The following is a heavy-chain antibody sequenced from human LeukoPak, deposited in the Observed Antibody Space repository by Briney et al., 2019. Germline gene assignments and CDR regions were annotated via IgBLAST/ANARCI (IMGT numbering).Heavy chain of an antibody. CDR2: IYHSGST. D-gene: IGHD4-17*01. Sequence: PSGTLSLTCAVSGGSISSSNWWSWVRPPPGKGLEWIGEIYHSGSTNYNPSLKSRVTISVDKSKNQFSLKLSSVTAADTAVYYCARVKIDGDYVGDAFDIWGQGTMVTVSS. CDR3: ARVKIDGDYVGDAFDI. CDR1: GGSISSSNW. J-gene: IGHJ3*02. V-gene: IGHV4-4*02.